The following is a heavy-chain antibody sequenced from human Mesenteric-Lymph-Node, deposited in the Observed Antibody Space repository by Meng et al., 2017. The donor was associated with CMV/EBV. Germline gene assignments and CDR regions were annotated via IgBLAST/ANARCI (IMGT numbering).Heavy chain of an antibody. CDR3: ARGPVVVPVAIHWFDP. J-gene: IGHJ5*02. V-gene: IGHV4-61*01. Sequence: SETLSLTCSVSGDSVSSGSHYWSWIRQPPGKGLEWVGYIYYIGTTNYSPSLRSRVTISVDTSKNQFSLNLSSVTAADTAVYYCARGPVVVPVAIHWFDPWGQGTLVTVSS. CDR1: GDSVSSGSHY. D-gene: IGHD2-2*01. CDR2: IYYIGTT.